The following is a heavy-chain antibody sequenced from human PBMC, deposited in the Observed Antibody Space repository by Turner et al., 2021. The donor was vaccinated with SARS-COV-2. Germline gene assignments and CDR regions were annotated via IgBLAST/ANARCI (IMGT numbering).Heavy chain of an antibody. Sequence: QVQLVESGGGVVQPGRSLRLSCAASGVTFSSYGMHWVRQAPGKGLEWVAVISYDGSNKYYGDSVKGRFTISRDNSKNTLYLQMNSLRAEDTAVYYCAKGGGPYCSGGSCYPGSFDYWGQGTLVTVSS. CDR2: ISYDGSNK. CDR3: AKGGGPYCSGGSCYPGSFDY. CDR1: GVTFSSYG. D-gene: IGHD2-15*01. J-gene: IGHJ4*02. V-gene: IGHV3-30*18.